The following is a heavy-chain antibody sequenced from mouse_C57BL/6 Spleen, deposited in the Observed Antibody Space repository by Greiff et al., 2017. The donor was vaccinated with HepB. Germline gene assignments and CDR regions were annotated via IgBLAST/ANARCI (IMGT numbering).Heavy chain of an antibody. J-gene: IGHJ2*01. D-gene: IGHD3-2*02. CDR2: IDPSDSYT. Sequence: QVQLKQPGAELVRPGTSVKLSCKASGYTFTSYWMHWVKQRPGQGLEWIGVIDPSDSYTNYNQKFKGKATLTVDTSSSTAYMQLSSLTSEDSAVYYCARVGQLRLPDYWGQGTTLTVSS. CDR1: GYTFTSYW. CDR3: ARVGQLRLPDY. V-gene: IGHV1-59*01.